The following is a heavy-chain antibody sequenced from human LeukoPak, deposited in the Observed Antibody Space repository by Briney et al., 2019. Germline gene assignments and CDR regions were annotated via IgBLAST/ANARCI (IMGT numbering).Heavy chain of an antibody. CDR2: IIPIFGTA. CDR1: GGTFSSYA. V-gene: IGHV1-69*13. Sequence: SVKVSCKASGGTFSSYAISWVRQAPGQGLEWMGGIIPIFGTANYARKFQGRVTITADESTSTAYMELSSLRSEDTAVYYCAIYCSGGSCYAQNWFDPWGQGTLVTVSS. D-gene: IGHD2-15*01. J-gene: IGHJ5*02. CDR3: AIYCSGGSCYAQNWFDP.